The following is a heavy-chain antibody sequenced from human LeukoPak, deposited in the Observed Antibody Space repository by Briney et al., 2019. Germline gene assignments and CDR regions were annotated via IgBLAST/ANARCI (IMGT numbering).Heavy chain of an antibody. CDR2: IYYSGST. CDR1: GGSISSYY. CDR3: ARDPCYYDSSGYCVPFDY. Sequence: SETLSLTCTASGGSISSYYWSWIRQPPGKGLEWIGYIYYSGSTNYNPSLKSRVTISVDTSKNQFSLKLSSVTTADTAVYYCARDPCYYDSSGYCVPFDYWGQGTLVTVSS. D-gene: IGHD3-22*01. V-gene: IGHV4-59*12. J-gene: IGHJ4*02.